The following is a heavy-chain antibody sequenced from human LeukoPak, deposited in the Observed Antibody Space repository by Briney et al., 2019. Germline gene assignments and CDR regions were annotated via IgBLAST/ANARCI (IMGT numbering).Heavy chain of an antibody. CDR3: AKVFRDGYNYPFDY. D-gene: IGHD5-24*01. CDR2: IGSSGGST. Sequence: GGSLRLSCAASGFTFSNYAMNWVRQAPGKGLEWVSTIGSSGGSTYYADSVKGRFTISRDNSKNTLYLQMDSLRAEDTAVYYCAKVFRDGYNYPFDYWGQGTLVTVSS. CDR1: GFTFSNYA. J-gene: IGHJ4*02. V-gene: IGHV3-23*01.